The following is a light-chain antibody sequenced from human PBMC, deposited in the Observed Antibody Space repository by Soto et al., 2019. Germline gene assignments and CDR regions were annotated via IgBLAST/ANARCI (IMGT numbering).Light chain of an antibody. CDR2: DVS. V-gene: IGLV2-11*01. J-gene: IGLJ3*02. Sequence: QSALTQPRSVSGSPGQSVTISCTASGRGVGGFTYVSWYQQHPGKAPKLLIYDVSQRPSGVPDRFSGSKSGYTASLTISGLQAEDEADYHCCSYAGSYSGVFGGGTKLTVL. CDR1: GRGVGGFTY. CDR3: CSYAGSYSGV.